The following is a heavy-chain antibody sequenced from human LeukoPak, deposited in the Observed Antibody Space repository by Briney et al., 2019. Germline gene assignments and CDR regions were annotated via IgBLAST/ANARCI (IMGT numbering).Heavy chain of an antibody. D-gene: IGHD3-3*01. CDR3: ARDSYEIYGMDV. Sequence: PGGSLRLSCAASGFTFSSYEMNWVRQAPGKGLEWGSYISSSGSTIYYADSVKGRFTISRDNAKNSLYLQMNSLRAEDTAVYYCARDSYEIYGMDVWGQGTTVTVSS. J-gene: IGHJ6*02. CDR1: GFTFSSYE. CDR2: ISSSGSTI. V-gene: IGHV3-48*03.